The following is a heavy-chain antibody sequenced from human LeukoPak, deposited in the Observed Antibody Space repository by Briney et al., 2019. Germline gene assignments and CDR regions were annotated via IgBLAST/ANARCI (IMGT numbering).Heavy chain of an antibody. V-gene: IGHV3-30*18. CDR1: GFILSTYG. CDR3: ANDGVPHY. D-gene: IGHD3-10*01. Sequence: GGSLRLSCAASGFILSTYGMHWVRRAPGKGLEWVAVISYDGSNKYYADSVKGRFTVSRDNSKNTLYLQMNSLRAEDTAVYYCANDGVPHYWGQGTLVTVSS. CDR2: ISYDGSNK. J-gene: IGHJ4*02.